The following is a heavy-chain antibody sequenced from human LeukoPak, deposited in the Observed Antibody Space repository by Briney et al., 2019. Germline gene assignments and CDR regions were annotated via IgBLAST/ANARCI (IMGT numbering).Heavy chain of an antibody. Sequence: ASVKVSCKGSGYTFTGYYMHWVRQAPGQGLEWMGWINPNTGGTNYAQKFQGRVTMTRDTSISTAYMELSRLRSDDTAVYYCARASTPGAFDIWGQGTMVTVSS. V-gene: IGHV1-2*02. D-gene: IGHD2-15*01. CDR3: ARASTPGAFDI. J-gene: IGHJ3*02. CDR2: INPNTGGT. CDR1: GYTFTGYY.